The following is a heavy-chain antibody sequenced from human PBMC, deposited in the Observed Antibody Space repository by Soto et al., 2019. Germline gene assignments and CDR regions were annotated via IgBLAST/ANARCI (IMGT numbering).Heavy chain of an antibody. D-gene: IGHD6-13*01. J-gene: IGHJ6*02. CDR1: GFTFSSYG. CDR3: ARHSAAGSVYYYYGMDV. Sequence: GGSLRLSCAASGFTFSSYGMHWVRQAPGKGLEWVAVIWYDGSNKYYADSVKGRFTISRDNSKNTLYLQMNSLRAEDTAVYYCARHSAAGSVYYYYGMDVWAQRTTVTVSS. V-gene: IGHV3-33*01. CDR2: IWYDGSNK.